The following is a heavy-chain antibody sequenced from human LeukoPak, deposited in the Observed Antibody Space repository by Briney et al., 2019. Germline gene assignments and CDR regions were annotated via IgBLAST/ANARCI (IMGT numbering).Heavy chain of an antibody. CDR2: ISWNSGSL. V-gene: IGHV3-9*01. CDR1: GFTFDDYA. D-gene: IGHD3-3*01. J-gene: IGHJ4*02. CDR3: AREPFWSGYYSNLHFDY. Sequence: GGSLRLSCAASGFTFDDYAMHWVRHAPGKGLEWVSGISWNSGSLGYADSVKGRFTISRDNAKNSLYLQMNSLRAEDTAVYYCAREPFWSGYYSNLHFDYWGQGTLVTVSS.